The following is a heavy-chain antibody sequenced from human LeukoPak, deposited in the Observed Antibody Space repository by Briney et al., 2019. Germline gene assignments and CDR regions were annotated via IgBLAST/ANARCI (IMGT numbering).Heavy chain of an antibody. D-gene: IGHD6-19*01. J-gene: IGHJ4*02. Sequence: GGSLRLSCAASGFTFSSYLMHWVRQAPGKGLEYVSAISSDGSSTFHADSVKGRFTISRDNSKNTLYLQMGGLRTEDMAVYYCARGSSGWSRGDYWGQGTLVTVSS. CDR1: GFTFSSYL. CDR3: ARGSSGWSRGDY. CDR2: ISSDGSST. V-gene: IGHV3-64*02.